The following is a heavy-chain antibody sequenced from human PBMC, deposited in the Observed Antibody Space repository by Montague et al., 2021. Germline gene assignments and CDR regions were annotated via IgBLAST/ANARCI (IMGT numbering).Heavy chain of an antibody. D-gene: IGHD3-10*01. CDR2: ISTDGSST. V-gene: IGHV3-74*01. J-gene: IGHJ4*02. CDR1: GFTFSSYW. CDR3: TFYKFRETPRGFDY. Sequence: SLRLSCAASGFTFSSYWMHWVRQAPGKGLMWVSRISTDGSSTTYADSVKGRFTTSRDNAKNMLYLQMNSLRAEDTAVYYCTFYKFRETPRGFDYWGQGTLVTVSA.